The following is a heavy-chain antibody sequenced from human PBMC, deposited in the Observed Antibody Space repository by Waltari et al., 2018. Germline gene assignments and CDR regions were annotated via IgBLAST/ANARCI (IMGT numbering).Heavy chain of an antibody. J-gene: IGHJ4*02. CDR1: GYSISSGYY. CDR2: IYHSGNT. CDR3: ARVFIGGVGELSH. Sequence: QVQLQESGPVLVKPSETLSLTCPVPGYSISSGYYWGWIRQPPGKGLAWIGSIYHSGNTYSNPSLKSRVTISVDTSKTQFSLKRGSVTAADTAVYYCARVFIGGVGELSHWGQGTLVTVSS. D-gene: IGHD3-10*01. V-gene: IGHV4-38-2*01.